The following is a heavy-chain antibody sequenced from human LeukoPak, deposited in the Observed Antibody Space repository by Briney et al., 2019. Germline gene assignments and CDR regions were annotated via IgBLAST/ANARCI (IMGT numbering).Heavy chain of an antibody. CDR1: GGSISGADYY. CDR3: AREEGGYSGYGIHY. V-gene: IGHV4-30-4*08. Sequence: PSQTLSLTCTVSGGSISGADYYWSWLRQPPGRGLVWIGYIYYSGTTYYNPSLKSRVTISVDTSKNQFSLKLSSVTAADTAVYDCAREEGGYSGYGIHYWGQGTLVTVSS. CDR2: IYYSGTT. D-gene: IGHD5-12*01. J-gene: IGHJ4*02.